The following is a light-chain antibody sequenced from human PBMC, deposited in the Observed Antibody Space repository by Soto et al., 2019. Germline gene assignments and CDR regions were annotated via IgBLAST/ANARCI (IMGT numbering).Light chain of an antibody. CDR3: SSYTSSSTLVV. V-gene: IGLV2-14*01. Sequence: QSVLTQPASVYGSPGQSITISCSGTSSDVGGYNYVSWYQQHPGKAPKLMIYDVSNRPSGVSNRFSGSKSGNTASLTISGLHAEDEADYYCSSYTSSSTLVVFGGGTKVTVL. CDR1: SSDVGGYNY. CDR2: DVS. J-gene: IGLJ2*01.